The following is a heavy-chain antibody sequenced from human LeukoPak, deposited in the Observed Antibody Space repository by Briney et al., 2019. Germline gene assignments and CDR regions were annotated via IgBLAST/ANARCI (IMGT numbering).Heavy chain of an antibody. V-gene: IGHV6-1*01. D-gene: IGHD6-19*01. Sequence: SQTLSLTCAISGDSFSSDSAAWYWIRQSPSRGLEWLGRTYYRSKWFNDYAVSAKSRIIINSDTSKNQFSLHLNSVTPEDTAVYYCARVRRIAVTAYYFDSWGQGTLVTVSS. CDR2: TYYRSKWFN. CDR1: GDSFSSDSAA. CDR3: ARVRRIAVTAYYFDS. J-gene: IGHJ4*02.